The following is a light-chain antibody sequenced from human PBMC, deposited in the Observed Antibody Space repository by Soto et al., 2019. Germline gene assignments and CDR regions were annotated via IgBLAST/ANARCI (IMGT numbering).Light chain of an antibody. CDR2: GAS. J-gene: IGKJ1*01. Sequence: EIVLTQSPGTLSLSPGERATLSCRASQFIDRYLAWYQQKPGQAPRLLIYGASTRATGIPVRFSGSGSGTDFTLTISRLEPEDFAVYYCQQYGSSGTFGQGTKVDIK. V-gene: IGKV3-20*01. CDR3: QQYGSSGT. CDR1: QFIDRY.